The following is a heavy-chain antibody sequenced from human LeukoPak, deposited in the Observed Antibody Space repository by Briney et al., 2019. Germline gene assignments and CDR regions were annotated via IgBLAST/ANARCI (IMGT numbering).Heavy chain of an antibody. D-gene: IGHD3-10*01. CDR1: GGSFSGYY. CDR2: INHSGST. Sequence: SETLSLTCAVYGGSFSGYYWSWIRQPPGKGLEWIGEINHSGSTNYNPSLKSRVTISVDTSKNQFSLKLSSVTAADTAVYYCARRRSITMVRGVTFWFDPWGQGTLVTVSS. V-gene: IGHV4-34*01. CDR3: ARRRSITMVRGVTFWFDP. J-gene: IGHJ5*02.